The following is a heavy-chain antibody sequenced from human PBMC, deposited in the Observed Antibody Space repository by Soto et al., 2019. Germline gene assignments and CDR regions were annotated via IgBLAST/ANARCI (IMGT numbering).Heavy chain of an antibody. J-gene: IGHJ5*02. CDR2: ISRTGGTI. CDR1: GFTLGDYY. V-gene: IGHV3-11*01. CDR3: ARGKIGNHQGAVDP. D-gene: IGHD3-10*01. Sequence: QVQLVESGGGLVRPGGSLRLSCAASGFTLGDYYMNWIRQAPGKGLEWVSYISRTGGTIYYADSVKGRFTISRDNAGNSLFLQMNSLRAEDTAMYYCARGKIGNHQGAVDPWGQGTLVTVSS.